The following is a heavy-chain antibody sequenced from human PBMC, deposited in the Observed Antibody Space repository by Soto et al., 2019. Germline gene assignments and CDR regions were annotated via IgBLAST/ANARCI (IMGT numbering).Heavy chain of an antibody. CDR2: IYHSGST. Sequence: SETLSLTCAVSGGSISSGGYSWSWIRQPPGKGLEWIGYIYHSGSTYYNPSLKSRVTISVDRSKNQFSLKLSSVTAADTAVYYCATLPPRVVVSVLPIPTWGQGTQVT. V-gene: IGHV4-30-2*01. D-gene: IGHD2-21*01. J-gene: IGHJ4*02. CDR3: ATLPPRVVVSVLPIPT. CDR1: GGSISSGGYS.